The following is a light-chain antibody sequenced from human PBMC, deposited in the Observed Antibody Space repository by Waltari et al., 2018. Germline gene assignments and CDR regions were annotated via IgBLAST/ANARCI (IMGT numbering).Light chain of an antibody. CDR1: SSDVGGYTY. CDR3: SSYAGSNSYV. CDR2: EVS. Sequence: QSALTQPPSASGSPGQSVTIPCTGTSSDVGGYTYVSWYQQHPGKAPKLMIYEVSKRPSGVPDRFSGSKSGNTASLTVSGLQAEDEADYYCSSYAGSNSYVFGTGTKVTVL. V-gene: IGLV2-8*01. J-gene: IGLJ1*01.